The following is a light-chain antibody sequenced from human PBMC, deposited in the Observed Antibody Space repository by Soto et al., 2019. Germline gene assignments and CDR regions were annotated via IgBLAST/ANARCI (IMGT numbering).Light chain of an antibody. Sequence: AIPMTQSPSSLSASVGDRVIITCRASEDIKKDLTWYQQKPGKAPKLLIYAASNLQSGVPSRFSGSGSATDYTLTISSLQPEDFATYYCLQAYDYPLTFGGGTKVEIK. CDR3: LQAYDYPLT. V-gene: IGKV1-6*01. J-gene: IGKJ4*01. CDR2: AAS. CDR1: EDIKKD.